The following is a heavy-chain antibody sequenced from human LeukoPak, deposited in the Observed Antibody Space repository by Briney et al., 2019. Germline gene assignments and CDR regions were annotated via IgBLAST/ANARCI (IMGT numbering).Heavy chain of an antibody. J-gene: IGHJ6*02. D-gene: IGHD3-10*01. CDR1: GFTFSGYS. CDR2: ISSSAAAI. V-gene: IGHV3-48*01. CDR3: ARGGRGDYGSGSYYNYGMDV. Sequence: GGSLRLSCAASGFTFSGYSLSWVRQAPGKGLEWVSYISSSAAAIYYADSVKGRFTISRDSAKNSLYLQMNSLRVEDTALYYCARGGRGDYGSGSYYNYGMDVWGQGTTVTVSS.